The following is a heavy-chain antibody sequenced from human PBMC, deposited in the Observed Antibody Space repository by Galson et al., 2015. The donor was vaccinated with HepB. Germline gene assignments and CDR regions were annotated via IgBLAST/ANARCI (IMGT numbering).Heavy chain of an antibody. J-gene: IGHJ4*02. CDR2: ITAPSNYN. CDR1: GFTLSDYS. Sequence: SLRLSCAASGFTLSDYSVNWVRQALGKGLEWVSSITAPSNYNYYADSVRGRFTISRDNAEDSVSLQMTSLRVDDTATYVCVRGGAEGPYRLWGQGTLVTVSS. D-gene: IGHD1-26*01. V-gene: IGHV3-21*04. CDR3: VRGGAEGPYRL.